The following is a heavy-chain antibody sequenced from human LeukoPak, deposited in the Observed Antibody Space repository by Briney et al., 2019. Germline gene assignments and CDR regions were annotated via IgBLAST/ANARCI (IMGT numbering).Heavy chain of an antibody. D-gene: IGHD2-2*02. CDR3: AKDYCSSTNCYIDY. Sequence: GGSLRLSCAASGFTFDNYAMHWIRQAPGKGREGVSGISWNSGSIGYADSVKGRFTISRDNAKRSLYLQMNGLRAEDTALYYCAKDYCSSTNCYIDYWGQGTLVTVSS. CDR1: GFTFDNYA. CDR2: ISWNSGSI. V-gene: IGHV3-9*01. J-gene: IGHJ4*02.